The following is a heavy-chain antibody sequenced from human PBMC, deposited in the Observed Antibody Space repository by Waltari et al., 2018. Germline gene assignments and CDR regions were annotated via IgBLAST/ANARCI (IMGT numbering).Heavy chain of an antibody. CDR3: AKDPGIRYFDWLLPYFDY. Sequence: QVQLVESGGGVVQPGRSLRLSCAASGFTFSSYGMHWVRQAPGKGLEWVAVISDDGRNKYYAESVKGRFTMSIDNSKNTLYLQMNSLRSEDTAVYYCAKDPGIRYFDWLLPYFDYWGQGTLVTVSS. V-gene: IGHV3-30*18. CDR1: GFTFSSYG. D-gene: IGHD3-9*01. CDR2: ISDDGRNK. J-gene: IGHJ4*02.